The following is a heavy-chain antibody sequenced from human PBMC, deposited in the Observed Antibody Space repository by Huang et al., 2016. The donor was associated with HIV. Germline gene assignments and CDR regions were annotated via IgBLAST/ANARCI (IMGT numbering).Heavy chain of an antibody. CDR2: INHIGKT. CDR3: AREKAADSAWYGVYYFDY. V-gene: IGHV4-34*01. Sequence: QVQLRQWGAGLVKPSETLSLTCAVYGGSFSGYYWTWIRQSPGKGLEWIGEINHIGKTYESPSLKSRVTISKDTAKNQFSLQLTSVSAADTGVYFCAREKAADSAWYGVYYFDYWGEGALVTVTS. CDR1: GGSFSGYY. D-gene: IGHD6-19*01. J-gene: IGHJ4*02.